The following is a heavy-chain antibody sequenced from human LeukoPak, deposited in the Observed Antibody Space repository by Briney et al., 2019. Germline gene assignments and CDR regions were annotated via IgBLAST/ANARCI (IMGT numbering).Heavy chain of an antibody. CDR1: GGSISSGIYY. Sequence: SETLSLICSVSGGSISSGIYYWGWIRQPPGKGLEWIGSIYYSGSTYYNPSLKSRVTISVDTSKNQFSLKLRSVTAADTAVYYCARRLGGSGSYYYWGQGTLVTVSS. J-gene: IGHJ4*02. V-gene: IGHV4-39*01. D-gene: IGHD3-10*01. CDR2: IYYSGST. CDR3: ARRLGGSGSYYY.